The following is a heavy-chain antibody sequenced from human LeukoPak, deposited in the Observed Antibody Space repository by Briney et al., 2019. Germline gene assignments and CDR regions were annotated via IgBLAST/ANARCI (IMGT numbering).Heavy chain of an antibody. CDR1: GGSISSYY. Sequence: SETLSLTCTVSGGSISSYYWSWIRQPPGKGLEWIGYIYYSGSTNYNPSLKSRVTISVDTSKNQFSLKLSSVTAADTAVYYCARVVGLGSSSWYTFDYWGQGTLVTVSS. V-gene: IGHV4-59*01. CDR3: ARVVGLGSSSWYTFDY. J-gene: IGHJ4*02. CDR2: IYYSGST. D-gene: IGHD6-13*01.